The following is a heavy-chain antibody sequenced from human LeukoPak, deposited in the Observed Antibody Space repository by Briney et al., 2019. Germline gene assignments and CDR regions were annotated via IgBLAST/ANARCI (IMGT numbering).Heavy chain of an antibody. CDR1: GFTFSSYS. CDR3: ARGPGVVVTAYHNWFDP. Sequence: GGSLRLSCAASGFTFSSYSMNWVRQAPGKGLEWVSYIRSSSSTIYYADSVKGRFTISRDNAKNSLYLQMNSLRAEDTAVYYCARGPGVVVTAYHNWFDPWGQGTLVTVSS. D-gene: IGHD2-21*02. CDR2: IRSSSSTI. J-gene: IGHJ5*02. V-gene: IGHV3-48*01.